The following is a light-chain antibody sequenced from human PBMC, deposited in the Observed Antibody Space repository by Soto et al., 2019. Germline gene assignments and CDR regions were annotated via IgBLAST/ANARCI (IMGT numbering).Light chain of an antibody. J-gene: IGKJ1*01. V-gene: IGKV1-5*03. CDR1: QSISSW. Sequence: IQMTQSPSTLSASVGDRVTITCRASQSISSWLAWYQQKPGKAPKLLIYKASSLESGVPSRFSGSGSGTEFTLTISSLQHDDFATYYCQQYNSYSWTFGQGTKVDIK. CDR2: KAS. CDR3: QQYNSYSWT.